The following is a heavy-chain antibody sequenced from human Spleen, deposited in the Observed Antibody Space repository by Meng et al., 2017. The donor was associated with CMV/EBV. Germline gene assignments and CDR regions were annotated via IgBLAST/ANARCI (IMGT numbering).Heavy chain of an antibody. D-gene: IGHD3/OR15-3a*01. V-gene: IGHV4-31*03. J-gene: IGHJ4*02. CDR1: GGGISSGGYY. CDR3: VRFVKDFWTDY. CDR2: IYYSGST. Sequence: CTGAGGGISSGGYYWSWIRQHPGKGLEWIGYIYYSGSTYYNPSLKSRVTISVDTSKNQFSLKLSSVTAADTAVYYCVRFVKDFWTDYWGQGTLVTVSS.